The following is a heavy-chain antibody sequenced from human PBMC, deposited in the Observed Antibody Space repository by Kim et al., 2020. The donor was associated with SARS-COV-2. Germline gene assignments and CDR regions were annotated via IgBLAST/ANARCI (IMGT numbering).Heavy chain of an antibody. CDR1: GDSISSYY. V-gene: IGHV4-59*08. Sequence: SETLSLTCTVSGDSISSYYWSWIRQSPGKGLEWIAYISYSGSANYNPSLKSRVSISVDTSKNQFSLKLNSMTAADTAVYYCARYSSTWNRFDPWGQGTL. J-gene: IGHJ5*02. CDR2: ISYSGSA. D-gene: IGHD2-2*01. CDR3: ARYSSTWNRFDP.